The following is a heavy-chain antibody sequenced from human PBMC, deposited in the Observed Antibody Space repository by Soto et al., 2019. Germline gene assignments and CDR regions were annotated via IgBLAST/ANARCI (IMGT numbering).Heavy chain of an antibody. V-gene: IGHV1-18*01. J-gene: IGHJ6*02. CDR3: ARVIGYYYHMDV. D-gene: IGHD3-22*01. CDR1: GYTSTTYD. CDR2: ISAYNGNT. Sequence: QVQLVQSGGEVKKPGASVKVSCKASGYTSTTYDLSWVRQAPGQGLEWMGWISAYNGNTNYAQNLQGRVTMTTDTSTSTAYMELRSLRSDDTAVYYCARVIGYYYHMDVWGQGTTVTVSS.